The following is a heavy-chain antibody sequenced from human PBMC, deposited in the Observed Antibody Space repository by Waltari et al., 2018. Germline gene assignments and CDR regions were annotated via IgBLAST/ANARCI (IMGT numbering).Heavy chain of an antibody. CDR3: ARRGPENDYGDY. CDR2: IWYDGSNK. J-gene: IGHJ4*02. V-gene: IGHV3-33*01. CDR1: GFTFSSYG. Sequence: QVQLVESGGGVVQPGRSLRLSCAASGFTFSSYGMHWVRQAPGKGLEWVAVIWYDGSNKYDADSVKGRFTISRDNSKNTLYLQRNSLRAEDTAVYYCARRGPENDYGDYWGQGTLVTVSS.